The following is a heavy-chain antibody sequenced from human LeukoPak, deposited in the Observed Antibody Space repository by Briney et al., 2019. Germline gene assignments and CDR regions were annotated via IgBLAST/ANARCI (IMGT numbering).Heavy chain of an antibody. D-gene: IGHD6-19*01. V-gene: IGHV3-21*01. CDR2: ISSSSSYI. Sequence: GGSLRLSCAASGFTFSSYSMNWVRQAPGKGLEWVSSISSSSSYIYYADSVKGRFTISRDNAKNSLYLQMNSLRAEDTAVYYCAKPPVVAVAGLYFDYWGQGTLVTVSS. CDR3: AKPPVVAVAGLYFDY. J-gene: IGHJ4*02. CDR1: GFTFSSYS.